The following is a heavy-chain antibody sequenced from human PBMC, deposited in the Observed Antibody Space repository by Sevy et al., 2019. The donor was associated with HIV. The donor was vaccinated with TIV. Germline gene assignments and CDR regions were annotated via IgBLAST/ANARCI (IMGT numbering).Heavy chain of an antibody. CDR2: IYSGGST. J-gene: IGHJ6*03. CDR1: GFTVSSNY. V-gene: IGHV3-66*02. CDR3: ARGLGSDYYYMDV. D-gene: IGHD3-22*01. Sequence: GGCLRLSCAASGFTVSSNYMSWVRQAPGKGLERVSVIYSGGSTYYAESVKGRFTISRDDSKNTLYLQMNSLRAEDTAVYYSARGLGSDYYYMDVWGKGTTVTVSS.